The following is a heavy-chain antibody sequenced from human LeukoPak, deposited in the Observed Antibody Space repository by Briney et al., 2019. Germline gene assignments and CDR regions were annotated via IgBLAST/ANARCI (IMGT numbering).Heavy chain of an antibody. J-gene: IGHJ5*02. CDR2: ISSSSSYI. Sequence: PGGSLRLSWAASGFTFSSYSMNWVRQAPGKGLEWVSSISSSSSYIYYADSVKGRFTISRDNAKNSLYLQMNSLRAEDTAVYYCARDYCSSTSRYGLNWFDHWGQGTLVTVSS. V-gene: IGHV3-21*01. D-gene: IGHD2-2*01. CDR3: ARDYCSSTSRYGLNWFDH. CDR1: GFTFSSYS.